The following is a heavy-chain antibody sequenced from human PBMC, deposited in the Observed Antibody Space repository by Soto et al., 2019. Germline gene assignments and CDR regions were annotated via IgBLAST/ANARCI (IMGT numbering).Heavy chain of an antibody. CDR3: ARVASKEKYSSGWYDY. Sequence: ASVKVSCKASGYTLTGYYMHWVRQAPGQGLEWMGLINPNGGSTSYAQKFQGRVTMTRDTSTSTVYMELSSLRSEDTAVYYCARVASKEKYSSGWYDYWGQGTLVTVSS. CDR1: GYTLTGYY. V-gene: IGHV1-46*03. CDR2: INPNGGST. D-gene: IGHD6-19*01. J-gene: IGHJ4*02.